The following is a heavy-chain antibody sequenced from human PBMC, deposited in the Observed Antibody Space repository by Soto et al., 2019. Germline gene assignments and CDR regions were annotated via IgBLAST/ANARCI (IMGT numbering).Heavy chain of an antibody. J-gene: IGHJ5*02. CDR2: ISGSGGST. D-gene: IGHD2-2*01. CDR1: GFTFSSYA. CDR3: AKDFVGYCSSTSCSQPVPGVPWFDP. Sequence: GGSLRLSCAASGFTFSSYAMSWVRQAPGKGLEWVSAISGSGGSTYYADSVKGRFTISRDNSKNTLYLQMNSLRAEDTDVYYYAKDFVGYCSSTSCSQPVPGVPWFDPWGQGTLVTVSS. V-gene: IGHV3-23*01.